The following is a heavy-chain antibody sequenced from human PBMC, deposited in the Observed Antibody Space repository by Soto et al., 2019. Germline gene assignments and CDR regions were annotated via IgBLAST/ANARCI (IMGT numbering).Heavy chain of an antibody. V-gene: IGHV1-18*04. CDR1: GYTFTNHG. Sequence: QVQLVQSGAEVKKPGASVKVSCKAFGYTFTNHGITWVRQAPGQGLEWMGWISTFNGNTNYAQKFQGRVTMTTDTSTNTAYMELRSLGSDDTAVYYCARLTGYSSGWFDFWGQGTLVTVSS. J-gene: IGHJ4*02. CDR3: ARLTGYSSGWFDF. CDR2: ISTFNGNT. D-gene: IGHD6-19*01.